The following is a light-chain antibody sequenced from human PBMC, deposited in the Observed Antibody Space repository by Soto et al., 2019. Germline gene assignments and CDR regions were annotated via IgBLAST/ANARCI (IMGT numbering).Light chain of an antibody. CDR1: QSVSSY. CDR2: DVS. Sequence: EIVLTQSPATLSLSPGERATLSCRASQSVSSYLAWYQQKPGQAPRLLIYDVSSRATGIPDRFSGSGSGTDFTLTISRLEPEDFALYYCQQHDILPITFGQGTRLEIK. CDR3: QQHDILPIT. J-gene: IGKJ5*01. V-gene: IGKV3-11*01.